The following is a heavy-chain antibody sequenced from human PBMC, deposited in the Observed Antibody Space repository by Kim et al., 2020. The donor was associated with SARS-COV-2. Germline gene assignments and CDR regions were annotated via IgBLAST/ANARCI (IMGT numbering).Heavy chain of an antibody. Sequence: GGSLRLSCAASGFTFSSYEMNWVRQAPGKGLEWVSYICSSGSTIYYADSVKGRFTISRDNAKNSLYLQMNSLRAEDTAVYYCARDGGWLQAEGAFDILGQGTMVTVSS. D-gene: IGHD3-16*01. CDR1: GFTFSSYE. CDR2: ICSSGSTI. CDR3: ARDGGWLQAEGAFDI. V-gene: IGHV3-48*03. J-gene: IGHJ3*02.